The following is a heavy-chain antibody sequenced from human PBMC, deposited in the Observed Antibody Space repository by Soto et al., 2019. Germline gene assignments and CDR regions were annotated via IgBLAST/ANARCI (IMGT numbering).Heavy chain of an antibody. CDR1: GGSFSGYY. Sequence: KPSETLSLTCAVYGGSFSGYYWSWIRQPPGKGLEWIGEINHSGSTNYNPSLKSRVTISVDTSKNQFSLKLSSVTAADTAVYYCATSPRYSSGWYDYWGQGTLVTVSS. V-gene: IGHV4-34*01. CDR2: INHSGST. D-gene: IGHD6-19*01. CDR3: ATSPRYSSGWYDY. J-gene: IGHJ4*02.